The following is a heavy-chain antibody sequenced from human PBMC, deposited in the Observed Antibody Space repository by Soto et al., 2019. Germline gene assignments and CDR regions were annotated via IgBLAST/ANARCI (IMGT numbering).Heavy chain of an antibody. D-gene: IGHD1-7*01. V-gene: IGHV3-23*01. CDR1: GFTFNTYV. CDR3: ARRARTATTNWGAFDV. J-gene: IGHJ3*01. CDR2: ISYSADKT. Sequence: EVQLLESGGGLVQPGGSLRLSCAASGFTFNTYVMNWVRQAAGKGLEWVSTISYSADKTHYADSVKGRFTISRDNSRDTLFLQMNSLRADAAAVYYCARRARTATTNWGAFDVWGQGTMVTVSS.